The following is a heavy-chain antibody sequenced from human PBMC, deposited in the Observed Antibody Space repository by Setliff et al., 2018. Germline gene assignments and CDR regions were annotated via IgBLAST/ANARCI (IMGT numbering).Heavy chain of an antibody. D-gene: IGHD6-19*01. CDR2: IYHSGST. Sequence: SETLSLTCAVSGGSISSSNWWSWVRQPPGKGLEWIGEIYHSGSTNYNPSLKSRVTISVDKSKNQFSLRLSSVTAADTAVYYCARDWGSSGWYFDYWGQGTLVTVSS. V-gene: IGHV4-4*02. CDR3: ARDWGSSGWYFDY. CDR1: GGSISSSNW. J-gene: IGHJ4*02.